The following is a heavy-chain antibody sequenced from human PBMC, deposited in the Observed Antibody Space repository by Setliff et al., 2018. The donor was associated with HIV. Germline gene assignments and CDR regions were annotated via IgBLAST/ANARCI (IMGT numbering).Heavy chain of an antibody. D-gene: IGHD3-10*01. V-gene: IGHV4-30-2*01. Sequence: TLSLTCAVSGGSISSCGYSWSWIRQPPGKGLEWIGYIYHSGSTYYNPSLKSRVTISVDRSKNQFSLKLSSVTAADTAVYYCARVKSIGDYYGSEYYFDYWGQGTLVTVSS. CDR2: IYHSGST. CDR1: GGSISSCGYS. J-gene: IGHJ4*02. CDR3: ARVKSIGDYYGSEYYFDY.